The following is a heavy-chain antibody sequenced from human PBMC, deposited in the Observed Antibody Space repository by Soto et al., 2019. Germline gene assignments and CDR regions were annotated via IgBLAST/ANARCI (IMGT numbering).Heavy chain of an antibody. J-gene: IGHJ4*02. D-gene: IGHD3-3*01. CDR1: GGTFSSYA. CDR2: IIPIFGTA. V-gene: IGHV1-69*01. Sequence: QVQLVQSGAEVKKPGSSVKVSYKASGGTFSSYAISWVRQAPGQGLEWMGGIIPIFGTANYAQKFQGRVTITADESTSTAYMELSSLRSEDTAVYYCARGKMGYYDFWSGYLGYWGQGTLVTVSS. CDR3: ARGKMGYYDFWSGYLGY.